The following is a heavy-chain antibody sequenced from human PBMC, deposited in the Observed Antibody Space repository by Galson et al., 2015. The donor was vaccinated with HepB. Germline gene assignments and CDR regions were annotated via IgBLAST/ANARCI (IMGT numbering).Heavy chain of an antibody. D-gene: IGHD5-12*01. CDR2: ISYDGSNK. J-gene: IGHJ6*02. Sequence: SLRLSCAASGFTFSSYGMHWVRQAPGKGLEWVGVISYDGSNKYYADSVKGRFTISRDNSKNTLYLQMNSLRAEDTAVYYCAKDSSNSGYDHYYGMDVWGQGTTVTVSS. CDR3: AKDSSNSGYDHYYGMDV. CDR1: GFTFSSYG. V-gene: IGHV3-30*18.